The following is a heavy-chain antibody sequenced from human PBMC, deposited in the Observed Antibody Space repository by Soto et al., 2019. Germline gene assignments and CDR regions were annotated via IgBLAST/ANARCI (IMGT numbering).Heavy chain of an antibody. CDR1: GGTFSSYA. J-gene: IGHJ4*02. V-gene: IGHV1-69*01. CDR2: IIPIFGTA. D-gene: IGHD3-22*01. Sequence: QVQLVQSGAEVKKPGSSVKVSCKASGGTFSSYAISWVRQAPGQGLEWMGGIIPIFGTANYAQKFQGRVTITADESTSTAYMELSSLRSEDTAVYYCARALYYYDSSGYYQGWDYFDYWGQGTLVTVSS. CDR3: ARALYYYDSSGYYQGWDYFDY.